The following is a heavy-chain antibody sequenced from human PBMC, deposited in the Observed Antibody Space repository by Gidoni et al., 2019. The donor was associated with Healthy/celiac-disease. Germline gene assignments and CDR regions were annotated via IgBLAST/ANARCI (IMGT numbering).Heavy chain of an antibody. Sequence: APGRRLEWVSVIYSGGSTYYADSVKGRFTISRDNAKNTLYLQMNSLRAEDTAVYYCARQGGITMVRGVMKPAHWFDHWGQGTLVTVSS. V-gene: IGHV3-66*04. D-gene: IGHD3-10*01. J-gene: IGHJ5*02. CDR3: ARQGGITMVRGVMKPAHWFDH. CDR2: IYSGGST.